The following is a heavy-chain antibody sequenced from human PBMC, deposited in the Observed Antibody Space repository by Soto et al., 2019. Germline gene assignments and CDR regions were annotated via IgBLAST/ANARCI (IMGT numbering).Heavy chain of an antibody. CDR1: GGSFSGYY. CDR3: ARAGGTIMITFGGVKNRDYYFDY. V-gene: IGHV4-34*01. J-gene: IGHJ4*02. D-gene: IGHD3-16*01. Sequence: SETLSLTCAVYGGSFSGYYWSWIRQPPGKGLEWIGEINHSGSTNYNPSLKSRVTISVDTSKNQFSLKLSSVTAADTAVYYCARAGGTIMITFGGVKNRDYYFDYWGQGTLVTVSS. CDR2: INHSGST.